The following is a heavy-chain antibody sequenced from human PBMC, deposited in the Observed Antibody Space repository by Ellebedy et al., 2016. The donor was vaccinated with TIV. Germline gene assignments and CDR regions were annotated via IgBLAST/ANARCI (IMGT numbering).Heavy chain of an antibody. V-gene: IGHV3-53*03. CDR1: GLIVSDRY. CDR3: ARGPYYSDPSAPYAHY. D-gene: IGHD3-22*01. CDR2: IYTSGST. J-gene: IGHJ4*02. Sequence: GESLKISXAASGLIVSDRYISWVRQPPGKGLEWVSVIYTSGSTSYADSVRGRFTISRDNAKSTLYLQMNSLGAEDTAVYYCARGPYYSDPSAPYAHYWGQGTLVTVSS.